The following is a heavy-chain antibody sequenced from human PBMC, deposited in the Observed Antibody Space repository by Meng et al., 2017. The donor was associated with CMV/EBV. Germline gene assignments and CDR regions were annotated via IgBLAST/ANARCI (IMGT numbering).Heavy chain of an antibody. D-gene: IGHD3-10*01. CDR2: INHSGST. Sequence: QVQRQHGGAGLLKPSETLSLTCAVYGGSFSGYYWSWIRQPPGKGLEWIGEINHSGSTNYNPSLKSRVTISVDTSKNQFSLKLSSVTAADTAVYYCARESMVRGEDWGQGTLVTVYS. CDR3: ARESMVRGED. V-gene: IGHV4-34*01. J-gene: IGHJ4*02. CDR1: GGSFSGYY.